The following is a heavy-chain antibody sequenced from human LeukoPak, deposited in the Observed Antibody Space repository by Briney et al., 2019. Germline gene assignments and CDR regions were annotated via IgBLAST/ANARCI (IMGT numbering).Heavy chain of an antibody. Sequence: ASVKVSCKASGYTFTSYHMHWVRQAPGQGLEGMGIINPSGGRTSYAQKFQGRVTMTRDMSTSTVYMELSSLRSEDTAVYYCARAPGEVGYDSEYMDVWGKGTTVIVSS. J-gene: IGHJ6*03. V-gene: IGHV1-46*01. CDR1: GYTFTSYH. D-gene: IGHD5-12*01. CDR2: INPSGGRT. CDR3: ARAPGEVGYDSEYMDV.